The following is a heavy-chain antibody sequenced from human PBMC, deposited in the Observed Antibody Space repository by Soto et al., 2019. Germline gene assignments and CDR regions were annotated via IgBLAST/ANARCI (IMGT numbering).Heavy chain of an antibody. D-gene: IGHD2-21*02. CDR2: IKQDGSEK. Sequence: PGGSLRLSCAASGFTFSSYWMSWVRQAPGKGLEWVANIKQDGSEKYYVDSVKGRFTISRDNAKNSLYLQMNSLRAEDTAVYCCARDITAYCGGDCYIDYWGQGTLVTVSS. V-gene: IGHV3-7*03. CDR1: GFTFSSYW. CDR3: ARDITAYCGGDCYIDY. J-gene: IGHJ4*02.